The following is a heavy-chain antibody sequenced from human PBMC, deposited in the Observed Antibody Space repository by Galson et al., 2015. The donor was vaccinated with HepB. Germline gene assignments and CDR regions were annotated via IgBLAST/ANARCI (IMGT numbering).Heavy chain of an antibody. CDR1: GFTFSGSA. J-gene: IGHJ4*02. CDR3: VRAGDFSGYSSR. Sequence: SLRLSCAASGFTFSGSAIHWVRQASGSGPEWICHIRSKATNYAALYVPSMKGRFTISRDDSKNMAYLHMRSLKTDDTAVYYCVRAGDFSGYSSRWGQGTLVTVSS. D-gene: IGHD6-13*01. V-gene: IGHV3-73*01. CDR2: IRSKATNYAA.